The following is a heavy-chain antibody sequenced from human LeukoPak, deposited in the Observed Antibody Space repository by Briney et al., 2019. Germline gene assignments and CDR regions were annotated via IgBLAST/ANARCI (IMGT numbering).Heavy chain of an antibody. J-gene: IGHJ3*02. V-gene: IGHV4-31*03. Sequence: PSETLSLTCTVSGGSISSGGYYWSWIRQHPGKGLEWIGYIYYSGSTYYNPSLKSRVTISVDTSKNQFSLKLSSVTAADTAVYYCARDVGSSWYKAFDIWGQGTMVTVSS. CDR3: ARDVGSSWYKAFDI. CDR1: GGSISSGGYY. D-gene: IGHD6-13*01. CDR2: IYYSGST.